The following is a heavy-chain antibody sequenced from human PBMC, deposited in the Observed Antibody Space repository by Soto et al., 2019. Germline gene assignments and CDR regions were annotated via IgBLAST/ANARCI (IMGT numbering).Heavy chain of an antibody. CDR2: INPSGGST. V-gene: IGHV1-46*01. J-gene: IGHJ4*02. CDR3: ARDGVTITLFLY. D-gene: IGHD2-21*02. Sequence: ASVKVSCKASGYTFTSYYMHWVRQAPGQGLEWMGIINPSGGSTSYAQKFQGRVTMTRDTSTSTVYMELSSLRSEDTAVYYCARDGVTITLFLYWGQGTLVTLSS. CDR1: GYTFTSYY.